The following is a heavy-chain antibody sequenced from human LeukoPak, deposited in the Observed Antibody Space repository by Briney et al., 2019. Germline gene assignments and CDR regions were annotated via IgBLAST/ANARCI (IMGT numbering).Heavy chain of an antibody. CDR2: INPNSGGT. CDR1: GYTFTGYY. Sequence: ASVKVSCKASGYTFTGYYMHWVRQAPGQGLEWMGWINPNSGGTNYAQKFQGRVTMTRDTSISTAYMELSRLRSDDTAVYYCATTYYDFWSATRTTNYFDYRGQGTLVTVSS. J-gene: IGHJ4*02. CDR3: ATTYYDFWSATRTTNYFDY. V-gene: IGHV1-2*02. D-gene: IGHD3-3*01.